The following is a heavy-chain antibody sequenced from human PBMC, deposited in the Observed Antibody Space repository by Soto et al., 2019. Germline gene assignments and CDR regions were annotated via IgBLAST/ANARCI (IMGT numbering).Heavy chain of an antibody. Sequence: GESLKISCKGSGYSFTSYWIGWVRQMPGKGLEWMGIIYPGDSDTRYSPSFQGQVTISADKSISTAYLQWSSLKASDTAMYYCARHPHGYYDFWSGYPNNWFDPWGEGTLVTVS. J-gene: IGHJ5*02. V-gene: IGHV5-51*01. CDR2: IYPGDSDT. CDR1: GYSFTSYW. CDR3: ARHPHGYYDFWSGYPNNWFDP. D-gene: IGHD3-3*01.